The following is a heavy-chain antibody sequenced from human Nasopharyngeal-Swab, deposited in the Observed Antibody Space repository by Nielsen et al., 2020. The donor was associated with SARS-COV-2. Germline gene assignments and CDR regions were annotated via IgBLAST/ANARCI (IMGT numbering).Heavy chain of an antibody. Sequence: WVRQAPGQGFEWMGWINSNTGNATYAQGFTGGFVFSLDTSVSTAYLQISSLKAEDTAVYYCARVRDEYYDFWSAYGMDVRGQGTPVTVSS. V-gene: IGHV7-4-1*02. J-gene: IGHJ6*02. D-gene: IGHD3-3*01. CDR2: INSNTGNA. CDR3: ARVRDEYYDFWSAYGMDV.